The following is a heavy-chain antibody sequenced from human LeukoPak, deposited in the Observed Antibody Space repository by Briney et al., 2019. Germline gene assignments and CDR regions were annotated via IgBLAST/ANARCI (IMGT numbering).Heavy chain of an antibody. J-gene: IGHJ4*02. D-gene: IGHD3-22*01. CDR1: GFTFSDYY. CDR3: ARHVHVSMIVVILSDYFDY. CDR2: IYYSGST. V-gene: IGHV4-39*01. Sequence: GSLRLPCAASGFTFSDYYMSWIRQPPGKGLEWIGSIYYSGSTDYNPSLKSRVTISVDTSKNQFSLKLSSVTAADTAVYYCARHVHVSMIVVILSDYFDYWGRGTLVSVSS.